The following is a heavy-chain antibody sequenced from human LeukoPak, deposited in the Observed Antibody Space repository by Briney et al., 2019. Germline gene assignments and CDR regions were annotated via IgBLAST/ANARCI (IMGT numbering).Heavy chain of an antibody. V-gene: IGHV4-34*01. D-gene: IGHD3-10*01. J-gene: IGHJ4*02. CDR2: INHSGST. CDR3: ARPRYGSGSLDS. CDR1: GESFSGHY. Sequence: SETLSLTCAVYGESFSGHYWTWIRQPPGKGLEWIGEINHSGSTTSNPPLNDRVTISVDTSKNQFSLKLTSVTAADTAVYYCARPRYGSGSLDSWGQGTLVTVSS.